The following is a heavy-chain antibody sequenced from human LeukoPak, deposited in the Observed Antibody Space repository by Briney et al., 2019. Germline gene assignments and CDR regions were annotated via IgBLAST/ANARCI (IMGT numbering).Heavy chain of an antibody. D-gene: IGHD7-27*01. V-gene: IGHV6-1*01. J-gene: IGHJ4*02. CDR1: GDSVSSNSAA. CDR3: ARATNWDPYYFDY. Sequence: SQTLSLTCAISGDSVSSNSAAWIWIRQSPSRGLEWLGRTYYRSKWYNDYAVSVKSRITVNPDTSKNQFSLQLNSVTPEDTAVYYCARATNWDPYYFDYWGQGTLVTVSS. CDR2: TYYRSKWYN.